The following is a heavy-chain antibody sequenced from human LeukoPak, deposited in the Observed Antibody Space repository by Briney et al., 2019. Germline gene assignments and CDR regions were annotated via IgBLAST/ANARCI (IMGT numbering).Heavy chain of an antibody. Sequence: GGALRHSCSASGFIFRIYAMHWVRQAPGKGMENVSAISSNGGSTNYADSVKGRFTISRDNSKNTLYLQLGSLRAEDMAVYYCARGRSGLTDRYFDFWGQGALVTVSS. CDR2: ISSNGGST. CDR3: ARGRSGLTDRYFDF. J-gene: IGHJ4*02. CDR1: GFIFRIYA. V-gene: IGHV3-64*02. D-gene: IGHD6-19*01.